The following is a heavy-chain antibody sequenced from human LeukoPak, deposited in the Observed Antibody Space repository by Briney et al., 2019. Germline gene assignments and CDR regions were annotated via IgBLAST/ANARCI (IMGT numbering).Heavy chain of an antibody. CDR1: GFTFSSYW. CDR3: AKDFRIGYSAHFDY. V-gene: IGHV3-7*03. CDR2: INHNGNVN. Sequence: GGSLRLSCAASGFTFSSYWMNWARQAPGKGLEWVASINHNGNVNYYVDSVKGRFSISRDNSKNTLYLQMDSLRGEDTAVYYCAKDFRIGYSAHFDYWGQGALVTVSS. J-gene: IGHJ4*02. D-gene: IGHD2-21*01.